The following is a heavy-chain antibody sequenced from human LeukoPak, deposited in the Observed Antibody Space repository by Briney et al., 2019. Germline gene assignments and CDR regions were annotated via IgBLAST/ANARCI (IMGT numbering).Heavy chain of an antibody. CDR2: ISGSGGST. J-gene: IGHJ4*02. Sequence: PGGSLRLSYAASGFTFSSYAMGWVRQAPGKGLEWVSAISGSGGSTYYADSVKGRFTISRDNSKNTLYLQMNSLRAEDTAVYYCAKDFRITMIVVIIIGLFDYWGQGTLVTVSS. CDR1: GFTFSSYA. CDR3: AKDFRITMIVVIIIGLFDY. D-gene: IGHD3-22*01. V-gene: IGHV3-23*01.